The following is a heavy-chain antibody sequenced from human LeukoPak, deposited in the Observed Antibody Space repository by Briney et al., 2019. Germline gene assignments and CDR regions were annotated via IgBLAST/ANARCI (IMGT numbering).Heavy chain of an antibody. V-gene: IGHV3-30*04. CDR1: GFTFSSYA. CDR3: ARDEVAVRGAFDY. D-gene: IGHD6-19*01. Sequence: PGGSLRLSCAASGFTFSSYAMHWVRQAPGKGLEWVAVISYDGSNKYYADSVKGRFTISRDNSKNTLYLQMNSLRAEDTAVYYCARDEVAVRGAFDYWGQGTLVTVSS. J-gene: IGHJ4*02. CDR2: ISYDGSNK.